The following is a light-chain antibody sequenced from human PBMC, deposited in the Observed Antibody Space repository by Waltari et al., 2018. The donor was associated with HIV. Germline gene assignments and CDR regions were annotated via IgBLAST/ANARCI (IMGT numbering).Light chain of an antibody. Sequence: EIVLTQSPATLSLSPGERATLSCRASQSVSSYLAWYQQKPGQAPRLLIYDVSNRATGIPARFSGSGSGTDFTLTIGSLEPEDFAVYYCQQRSTWPRTFGPGTKVDIK. J-gene: IGKJ3*01. CDR3: QQRSTWPRT. CDR2: DVS. V-gene: IGKV3-11*01. CDR1: QSVSSY.